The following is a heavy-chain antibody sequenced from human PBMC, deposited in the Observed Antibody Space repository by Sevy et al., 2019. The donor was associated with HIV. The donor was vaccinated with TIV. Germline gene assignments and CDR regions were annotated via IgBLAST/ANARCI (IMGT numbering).Heavy chain of an antibody. CDR3: ARDSTTRPRVLDY. CDR2: IYFTGNT. V-gene: IGHV4-59*01. CDR1: GCSISSYF. J-gene: IGHJ4*02. D-gene: IGHD1-1*01. Sequence: SETLSLTCTVSGCSISSYFWTWVRQSPGKGLEWIGNIYFTGNTDYSPSFKRRVTLSLDTSKSQFSLTLKSVTAADTAIYFCARDSTTRPRVLDYWGQGTLVTVSS.